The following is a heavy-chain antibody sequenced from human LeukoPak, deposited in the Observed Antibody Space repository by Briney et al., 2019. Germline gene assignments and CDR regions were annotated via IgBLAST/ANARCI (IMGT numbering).Heavy chain of an antibody. CDR2: IYHSGST. D-gene: IGHD3-16*01. CDR1: GYSISSGYY. V-gene: IGHV4-38-2*02. Sequence: SETLSLTCTVSGYSISSGYYWGWIRQPPGKGLEWIGSIYHSGSTYYNPSLKSRVTISVDTSKNQFSLKLSSVTAADTAVYYCVSYTSSFDYWGQGTLVTVSS. J-gene: IGHJ4*02. CDR3: VSYTSSFDY.